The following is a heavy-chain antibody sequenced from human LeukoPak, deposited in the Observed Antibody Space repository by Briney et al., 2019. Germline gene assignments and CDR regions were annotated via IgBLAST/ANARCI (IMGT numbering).Heavy chain of an antibody. CDR3: AKVGDNWDFDY. V-gene: IGHV3-7*01. CDR1: GFTFSSYW. Sequence: GGSLRLSCAASGFTFSSYWMSWVRQAPGKGLEWVANIKQDGSEKYYVDSVKGRFTISRDNAKNSLYLQMNSLRTEDTAVYYCAKVGDNWDFDYWGQGTLVSVSS. J-gene: IGHJ4*02. CDR2: IKQDGSEK. D-gene: IGHD3-16*01.